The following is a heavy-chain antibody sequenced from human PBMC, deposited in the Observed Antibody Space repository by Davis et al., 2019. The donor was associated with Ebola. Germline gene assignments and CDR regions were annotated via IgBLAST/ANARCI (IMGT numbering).Heavy chain of an antibody. D-gene: IGHD1-1*01. CDR2: INPHNGNT. J-gene: IGHJ4*02. CDR1: GYTFTTYA. Sequence: AASVKVSCKASGYTFTTYAMNWVRQAPGQGLKWMGWINPHNGNTNYAQNVQGRVTMTTDTSTSTAYMEVGILRSDDTAVYYCARAQFPTTSDHWGQGTLVTVSS. V-gene: IGHV1-18*01. CDR3: ARAQFPTTSDH.